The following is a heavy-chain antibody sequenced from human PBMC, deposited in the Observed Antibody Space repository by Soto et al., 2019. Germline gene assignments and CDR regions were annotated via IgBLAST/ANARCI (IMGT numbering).Heavy chain of an antibody. Sequence: QITLKESGPPLVKPTQTLTLTCTFSGFSLSISGVGVGWIRQPPGKARQWLALLYWDDDKRFCPSLTSSLTITKDTSKIQVVLTMTNMKLVDTATYYCAHSYCSGGSCYAFDNWGQGTMVTVSS. V-gene: IGHV2-5*02. D-gene: IGHD2-15*01. CDR2: LYWDDDK. CDR1: GFSLSISGVG. CDR3: AHSYCSGGSCYAFDN. J-gene: IGHJ3*02.